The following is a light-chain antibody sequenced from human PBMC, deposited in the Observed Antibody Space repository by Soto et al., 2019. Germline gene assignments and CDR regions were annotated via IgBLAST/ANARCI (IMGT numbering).Light chain of an antibody. V-gene: IGLV2-14*01. CDR1: SSDVGGYDY. J-gene: IGLJ1*01. Sequence: QCALTQPASVSGSPGQSVTISCTGASSDVGGYDYVSWYQQHPGKAPKLILYEVNNRPSGVSNHFSGSKSGNTASLIISGLQADDEADYYCSSYSTTSTLVFGSGTKLTVL. CDR2: EVN. CDR3: SSYSTTSTLV.